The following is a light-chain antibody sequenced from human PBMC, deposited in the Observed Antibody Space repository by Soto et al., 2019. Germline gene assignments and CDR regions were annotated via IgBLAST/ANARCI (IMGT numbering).Light chain of an antibody. Sequence: EIVLTQSPATLSLSPGERATLSCRASQRVSSYLAWYQQKPGQAPRLLIYDASNRATGIPARFSGSGSGTDFTLTISSLETEDFAVYYCQQRSKWPPYTFGQGNKLEIK. V-gene: IGKV3-11*01. J-gene: IGKJ2*01. CDR1: QRVSSY. CDR2: DAS. CDR3: QQRSKWPPYT.